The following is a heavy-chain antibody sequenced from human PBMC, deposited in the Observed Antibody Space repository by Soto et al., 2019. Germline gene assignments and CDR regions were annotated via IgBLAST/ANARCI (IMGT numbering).Heavy chain of an antibody. V-gene: IGHV4-59*08. J-gene: IGHJ4*02. Sequence: SETLSLTCTVSGGSISSYYWSWIRQPPGKGLEWIGYISYSGNTNYNPSLKSRVTISVDPSKSQFSLKLSSVTAADTAVYYCAGQSYGSRGYYYDYWGQGTLVTISS. D-gene: IGHD3-22*01. CDR1: GGSISSYY. CDR3: AGQSYGSRGYYYDY. CDR2: ISYSGNT.